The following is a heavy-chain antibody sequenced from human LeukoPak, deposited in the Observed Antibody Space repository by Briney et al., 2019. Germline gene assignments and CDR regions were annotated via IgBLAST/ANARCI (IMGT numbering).Heavy chain of an antibody. CDR2: ISYDGSNK. CDR1: GFTFSSYA. Sequence: GGSLRLSCAASGFTFSSYAMHWVRQAPGKGLEWVAVISYDGSNKYYADSVKGRFTISRDNSKNTLYLQMNSLRAEDTAVYYCARVRHHYQPLLDAFDIWGQGTMVTVSS. V-gene: IGHV3-30-3*01. D-gene: IGHD2-2*01. J-gene: IGHJ3*02. CDR3: ARVRHHYQPLLDAFDI.